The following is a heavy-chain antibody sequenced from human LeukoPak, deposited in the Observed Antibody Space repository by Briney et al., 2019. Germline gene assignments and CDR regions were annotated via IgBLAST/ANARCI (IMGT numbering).Heavy chain of an antibody. D-gene: IGHD3-9*01. CDR2: ISSSSTYI. V-gene: IGHV3-21*01. CDR3: ARDIVNDILTGYTWFDP. J-gene: IGHJ5*02. CDR1: GFTFSSYA. Sequence: PGGSLRLSCAASGFTFSSYAMSWVRQAPGKGLEWVSSISSSSTYIYYADSVRGRFTISRDNAKNSLYLQMNSLRAEDTAVYYCARDIVNDILTGYTWFDPWGQGTLVTVSS.